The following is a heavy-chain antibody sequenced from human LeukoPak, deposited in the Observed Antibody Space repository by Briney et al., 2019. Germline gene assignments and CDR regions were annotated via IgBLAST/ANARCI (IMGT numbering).Heavy chain of an antibody. CDR3: ARDRRVLGGLYESWWFDP. CDR1: GGSFSGYY. CDR2: INHSGST. V-gene: IGHV4-34*01. D-gene: IGHD2/OR15-2a*01. Sequence: SSETLSLTCAVYGGSFSGYYWSWIRQPPGKGLEWIGEINHSGSTNYNPSLKSRVTMSVDTSKNHFSLKLTSVTAADTAVYYCARDRRVLGGLYESWWFDPWGQGTLVTVSS. J-gene: IGHJ5*02.